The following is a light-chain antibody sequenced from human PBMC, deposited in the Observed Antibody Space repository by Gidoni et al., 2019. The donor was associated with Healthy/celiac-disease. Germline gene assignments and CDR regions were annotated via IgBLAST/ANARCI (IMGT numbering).Light chain of an antibody. V-gene: IGKV3D-15*01. Sequence: EIVMTQSPATLSVSPGERATLSCRASQSVSRNLAWYQQKPGQAPRLLIYGASTSATGIPARFSGIGSGTEFTLTIRSLQSEDFAVYYCQQYNNWPPLTFXGXTKVEIK. CDR2: GAS. CDR1: QSVSRN. CDR3: QQYNNWPPLT. J-gene: IGKJ4*01.